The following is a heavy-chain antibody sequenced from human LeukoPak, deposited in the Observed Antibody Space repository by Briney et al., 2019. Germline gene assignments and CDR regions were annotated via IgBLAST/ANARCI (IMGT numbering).Heavy chain of an antibody. Sequence: SETLSLTCSASGVSMSSGGYYWSWIRQHPGKGLEWIGYIYYSGSTYYNPSLKSRVTISLDTSKSHFSPRLNSLIAADTAMYYCARAAQNWNNAPYFDYWGQGILVPVSS. J-gene: IGHJ4*02. CDR1: GVSMSSGGYY. CDR2: IYYSGST. D-gene: IGHD1/OR15-1a*01. CDR3: ARAAQNWNNAPYFDY. V-gene: IGHV4-31*03.